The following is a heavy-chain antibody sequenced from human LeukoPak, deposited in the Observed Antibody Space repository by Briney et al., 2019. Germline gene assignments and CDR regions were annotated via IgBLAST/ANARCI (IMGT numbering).Heavy chain of an antibody. D-gene: IGHD2-15*01. CDR3: ARESRLYCSDSSCYSSDY. CDR1: GFTFSSYS. J-gene: IGHJ4*02. V-gene: IGHV3-21*01. CDR2: ISSSSSYI. Sequence: GGSLRLSCAASGFTFSSYSMYGVRQAPGKGLEWVSSISSSSSYIYYADSVKGRFTISRDNAKNSLYLQMNSLRAEDTAVYYCARESRLYCSDSSCYSSDYWGQGTLVTVSS.